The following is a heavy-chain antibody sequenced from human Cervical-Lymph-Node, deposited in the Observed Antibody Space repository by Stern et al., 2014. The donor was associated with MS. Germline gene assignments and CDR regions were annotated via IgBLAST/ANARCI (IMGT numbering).Heavy chain of an antibody. CDR2: MNPNSGNT. V-gene: IGHV1-8*01. CDR3: ARGTRNGYGPLYYYYYGMDV. J-gene: IGHJ6*02. CDR1: GYTFTSYD. D-gene: IGHD5-18*01. Sequence: QVQLVQSGAEVKKPGASVKVSCKASGYTFTSYDINWVRQATGQGLELMGWMNPNSGNTGYAQKFQGRVTMTRNTSISTAYMELSSLRSEDTAVYYCARGTRNGYGPLYYYYYGMDVWGQGTTVTVSS.